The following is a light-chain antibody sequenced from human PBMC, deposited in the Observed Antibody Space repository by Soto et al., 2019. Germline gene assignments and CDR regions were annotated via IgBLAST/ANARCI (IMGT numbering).Light chain of an antibody. J-gene: IGKJ1*01. CDR3: QQSGRP. V-gene: IGKV1-5*01. CDR1: QSVSNW. CDR2: DAS. Sequence: DFQISQSPSTLSASVGDRVTITCRASQSVSNWLAWYRQKRGKAPELLIYDASILTCGVPSRFSGSGSGTEFIRSVDALEAEDYSVIYAQQSGRPFGQGTKVDIK.